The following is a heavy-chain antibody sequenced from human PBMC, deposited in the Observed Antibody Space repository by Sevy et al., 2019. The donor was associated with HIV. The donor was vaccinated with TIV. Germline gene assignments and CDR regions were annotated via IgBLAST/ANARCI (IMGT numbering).Heavy chain of an antibody. CDR1: GYTFDNYG. CDR2: MTAFNSDT. Sequence: ASVKVSCKASGYTFDNYGINWVRQAPGQGLEWMGWMTAFNSDTNYAQKFQGRLTMTTDTSTSTAYMDLRSLRFDDTAVYFCARGSPTRGMLGFDFWGQGTIVTVSS. J-gene: IGHJ3*01. D-gene: IGHD3-10*02. CDR3: ARGSPTRGMLGFDF. V-gene: IGHV1-18*01.